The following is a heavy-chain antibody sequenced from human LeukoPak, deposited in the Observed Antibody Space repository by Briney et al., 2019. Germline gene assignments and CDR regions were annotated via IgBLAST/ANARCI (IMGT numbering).Heavy chain of an antibody. CDR1: GFTFSSYS. J-gene: IGHJ4*02. D-gene: IGHD3-22*01. CDR2: ISSSSSTM. V-gene: IGHV3-48*04. CDR3: ARVWSSGYTKDY. Sequence: GGSLRLSCAASGFTFSSYSIDWARQAPGKGLEWLSYISSSSSTMYHADSVKGRFTISRDNAKNSVYLQMNSLRAEDTAVYYCARVWSSGYTKDYWGQGTLVTVSS.